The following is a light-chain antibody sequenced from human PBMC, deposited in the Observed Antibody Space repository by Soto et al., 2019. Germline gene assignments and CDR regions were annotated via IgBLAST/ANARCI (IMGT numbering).Light chain of an antibody. CDR3: QQYNNWPRT. V-gene: IGKV3-15*01. CDR2: GAS. J-gene: IGKJ1*01. CDR1: QSISGN. Sequence: EIVMTQSPATLSVSPGERATLSCRASQSISGNLAWYQQKPGQAPRLLIFGASTRATGIPARFSGSGSGTECTLTISSLQSEDFAVYYSQQYNNWPRTFGQGTKLEIK.